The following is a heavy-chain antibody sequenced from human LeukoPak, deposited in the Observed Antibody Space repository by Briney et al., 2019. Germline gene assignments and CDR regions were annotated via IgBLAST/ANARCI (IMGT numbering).Heavy chain of an antibody. CDR2: IIPIFGTA. Sequence: SVKVSCKASGGTFSSYAISWVRQAPGQGLEWMGGIIPIFGTANYAQKFQGRVTITADESTSTAYMELSSLRSEDTAVYYCARDPEAQHYDFWSGSFDYWGQGTLVTVSS. V-gene: IGHV1-69*13. CDR1: GGTFSSYA. CDR3: ARDPEAQHYDFWSGSFDY. J-gene: IGHJ4*02. D-gene: IGHD3-3*01.